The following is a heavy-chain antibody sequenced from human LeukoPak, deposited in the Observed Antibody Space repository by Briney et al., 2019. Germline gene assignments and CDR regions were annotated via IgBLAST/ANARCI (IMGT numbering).Heavy chain of an antibody. Sequence: GGSLRLSCAASGFTFSSYWMNWARQAPGKGLEWVASINHNGNVNYYVDSVKGRFTISRDNAKNSLYLQMSNLRAEDTAVYFCARGRGLDVWGQGATVTVSS. CDR1: GFTFSSYW. J-gene: IGHJ6*02. CDR3: ARGRGLDV. CDR2: INHNGNVN. V-gene: IGHV3-7*03.